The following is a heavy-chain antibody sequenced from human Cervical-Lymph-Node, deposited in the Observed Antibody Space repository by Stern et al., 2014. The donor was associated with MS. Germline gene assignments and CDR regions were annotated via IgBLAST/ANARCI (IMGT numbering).Heavy chain of an antibody. CDR1: GFTFSGHG. CDR2: IWTYGMSI. J-gene: IGHJ4*02. D-gene: IGHD2-2*01. CDR3: ARHRGSPGVTQWFDY. Sequence: VQLLESGGSVVQPGRALRLSCAASGFTFSGHGMHWVRQAPGKWLEWEAVIWTYGMSINYTYSVKCRFTISIDNSKNTLYLQMTSLRTEDTAVYYCARHRGSPGVTQWFDYWCQGPLFSFPS. V-gene: IGHV3-33*01.